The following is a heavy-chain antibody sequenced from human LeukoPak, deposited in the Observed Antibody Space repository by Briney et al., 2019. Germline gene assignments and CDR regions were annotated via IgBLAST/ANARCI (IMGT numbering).Heavy chain of an antibody. V-gene: IGHV3-21*04. CDR2: ISSSSSYI. CDR1: GFTFSSYS. D-gene: IGHD2-2*01. CDR3: ARDAPPCTSCLSYYYYMDV. Sequence: GGSLRLSCAASGFTFSSYSMNWVRQAPGKGLEWVSSISSSSSYIYYADSVKGRFTISRDNAKNSLYLQMNSLRAEDTAVYYCARDAPPCTSCLSYYYYMDVWGKGTTVTVSS. J-gene: IGHJ6*03.